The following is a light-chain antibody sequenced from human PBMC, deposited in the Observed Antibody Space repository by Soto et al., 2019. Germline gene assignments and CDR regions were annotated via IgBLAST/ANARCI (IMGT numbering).Light chain of an antibody. CDR1: QRIVVW. Sequence: DIQMTQSPSTLSASVGDRVNITCRASQRIVVWLAWYQQHVGKAPKLLIYDASNLESGVPSRFSGSGSGTEFTLTISSLQPDDFATYYCQQYNSYPWTFGQGTKAEIK. V-gene: IGKV1-5*01. CDR2: DAS. CDR3: QQYNSYPWT. J-gene: IGKJ1*01.